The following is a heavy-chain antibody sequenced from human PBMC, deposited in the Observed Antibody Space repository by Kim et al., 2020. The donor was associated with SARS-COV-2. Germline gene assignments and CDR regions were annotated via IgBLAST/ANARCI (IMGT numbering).Heavy chain of an antibody. CDR3: VWFGELLASGYYYYGMDV. Sequence: GGSLRLSCAASGFTFSSYWMHWVRQAPGKGLVWVSRINSDGSSTSYADSVKGRFTISRDNAKNTLYLQMNSLRAEDTAVYYCVWFGELLASGYYYYGMDVWGQGTTVTVSS. CDR2: INSDGSST. J-gene: IGHJ6*02. V-gene: IGHV3-74*01. D-gene: IGHD3-10*01. CDR1: GFTFSSYW.